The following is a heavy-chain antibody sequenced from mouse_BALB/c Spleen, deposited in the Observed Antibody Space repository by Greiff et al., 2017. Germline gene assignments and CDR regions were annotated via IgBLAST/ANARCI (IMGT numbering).Heavy chain of an antibody. Sequence: EVKLVESGGGLVKPGGSLKLSCAASGFAFSSYDMSWVRQTPEKRLEWVAYISSGGGSTYYPDTVKGRFTISRDNAKNTLYLQMSSLKSEDTAMYYCARHHNWDGGAMDYWGQGTSVTVSS. CDR3: ARHHNWDGGAMDY. V-gene: IGHV5-12-1*01. CDR1: GFAFSSYD. D-gene: IGHD4-1*02. J-gene: IGHJ4*01. CDR2: ISSGGGST.